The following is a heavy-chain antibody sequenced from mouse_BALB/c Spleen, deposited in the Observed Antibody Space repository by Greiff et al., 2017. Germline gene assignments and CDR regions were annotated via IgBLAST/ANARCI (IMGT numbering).Heavy chain of an antibody. CDR1: GYSFTGYN. D-gene: IGHD1-1*01. Sequence: EVQLLESGPELEKPGASVKISCTASGYSFTGYNMNWVKQSNGQSLAWIGNIDPYYGGTSYNQKFKGKATLTVDKSSSTAYMQLKSLTSEDSAVYYCARSNYGSSYDAMDYWGQGTSVTVSA. J-gene: IGHJ4*01. V-gene: IGHV1-39*01. CDR2: IDPYYGGT. CDR3: ARSNYGSSYDAMDY.